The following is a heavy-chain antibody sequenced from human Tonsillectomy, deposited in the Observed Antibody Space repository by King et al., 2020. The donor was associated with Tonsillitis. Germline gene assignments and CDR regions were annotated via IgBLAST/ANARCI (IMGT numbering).Heavy chain of an antibody. CDR2: IYHSGST. D-gene: IGHD6-19*01. CDR1: GGSISSSNW. CDR3: ARETYSSLPTVAEYFHY. J-gene: IGHJ1*01. V-gene: IGHV4-4*02. Sequence: VQLQESGPGLVKPSGTLSLTCAVSGGSISSSNWWSWVRQTPGKGLEWIGEIYHSGSTKYNPSLRSRVTISVDKSKNQFSLKLSSVTAADTAVYYCARETYSSLPTVAEYFHYWGQGTLVTVSS.